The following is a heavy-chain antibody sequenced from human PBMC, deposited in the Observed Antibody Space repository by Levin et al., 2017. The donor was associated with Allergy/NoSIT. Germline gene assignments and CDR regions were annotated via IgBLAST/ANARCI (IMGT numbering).Heavy chain of an antibody. V-gene: IGHV4-34*01. CDR3: ARLDGREAFDI. CDR2: INHSGST. D-gene: IGHD1-1*01. Sequence: SQTLSLTCAVYGGSFSGYYWSWIRQPPGKGLEWIGEINHSGSTNYNPSLKSRVTISVDTSKNQFSLKLSSVTAADTAVYYCARLDGREAFDIWGQGTMVTVSS. CDR1: GGSFSGYY. J-gene: IGHJ3*02.